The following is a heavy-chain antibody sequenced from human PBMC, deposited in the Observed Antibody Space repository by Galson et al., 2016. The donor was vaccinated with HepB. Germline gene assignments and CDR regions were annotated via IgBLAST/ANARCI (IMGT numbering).Heavy chain of an antibody. CDR2: ISYDGSNK. D-gene: IGHD2-2*01. CDR3: AREVVPAANGYYYYCGMDV. Sequence: SLRLSCAASGFTFSSYATHWVRQAPGKGLEWVAVISYDGSNKYYADSVKGRFTISRDNSKNTLYLQMNSLRAEDTAVYYCAREVVPAANGYYYYCGMDVWGQGTTVTVSS. J-gene: IGHJ6*02. V-gene: IGHV3-30-3*01. CDR1: GFTFSSYA.